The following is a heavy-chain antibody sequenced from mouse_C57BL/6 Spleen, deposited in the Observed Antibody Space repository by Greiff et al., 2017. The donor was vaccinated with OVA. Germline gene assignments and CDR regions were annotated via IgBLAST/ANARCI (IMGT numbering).Heavy chain of an antibody. D-gene: IGHD2-4*01. Sequence: QVTLKESGPGILQSSQTLSLTCSFSGFSLSTSGMGVSWIRQPSGKGLEWLAHIYWDDDKRYNPSLKSRLTISKDTSRNQVFLKITSVDTADTATYCCARRDYDAWFAYWGQGTLVTVSA. CDR1: GFSLSTSGMG. CDR3: ARRDYDAWFAY. V-gene: IGHV8-12*01. J-gene: IGHJ3*01. CDR2: IYWDDDK.